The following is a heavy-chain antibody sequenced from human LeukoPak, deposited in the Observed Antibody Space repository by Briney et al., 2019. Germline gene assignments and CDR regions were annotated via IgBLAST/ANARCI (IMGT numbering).Heavy chain of an antibody. Sequence: PSETLSLTCAVYGGSFSGYYWSWIRQPPEKGLEWIGEINHSGSTNYNPSLKSRVTISVDTSKNQFSLKLSSVTAADTAVYYCARCFDWFDPWGQGTLVTVSS. D-gene: IGHD3-16*01. V-gene: IGHV4-34*01. J-gene: IGHJ5*02. CDR3: ARCFDWFDP. CDR1: GGSFSGYY. CDR2: INHSGST.